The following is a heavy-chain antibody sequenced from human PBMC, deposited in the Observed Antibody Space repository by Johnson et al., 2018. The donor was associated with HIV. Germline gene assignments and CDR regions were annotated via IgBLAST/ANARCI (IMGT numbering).Heavy chain of an antibody. CDR2: IYSGGTT. CDR3: AKRVPSKQLVDAFDI. D-gene: IGHD6-6*01. CDR1: GFTVSSNY. Sequence: MLLVESGGGLVQPGGSLRLSCAASGFTVSSNYMNWVRQAPGKGLEWVSVIYSGGTTYHADSVKGRFTISRDNSKNTLYLQMNSLRAEDTAVYYCAKRVPSKQLVDAFDIWGQGTMVTVSS. V-gene: IGHV3-66*02. J-gene: IGHJ3*02.